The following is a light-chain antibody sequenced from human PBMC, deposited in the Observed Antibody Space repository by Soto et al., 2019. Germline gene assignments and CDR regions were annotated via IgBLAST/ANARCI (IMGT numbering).Light chain of an antibody. Sequence: QSALTQPASVSGSPGQSITISCTGTNSDVGSYDLVSWYQQHPGKAPKLMIFDNSNRPSGVSNRFSGSKSGNTASLTISGLQAEDEADYYCGSYAGPRTYVFGTGTQLTVL. V-gene: IGLV2-23*01. CDR2: DNS. CDR1: NSDVGSYDL. CDR3: GSYAGPRTYV. J-gene: IGLJ1*01.